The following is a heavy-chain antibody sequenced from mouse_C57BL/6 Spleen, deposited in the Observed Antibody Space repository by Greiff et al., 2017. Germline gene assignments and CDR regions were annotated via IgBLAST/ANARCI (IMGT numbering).Heavy chain of an antibody. CDR1: GYTFTSYW. Sequence: VQLQQPGAELVMPGASVKLSCKASGYTFTSYWMHWVKQRPGQGLEWIGEIDPSDSYTNYNQKFKGKSTLTVDKSSSTAYMQLSSLTSEDSAVYYCARRASSGYYFDYWGQGTTLTVSS. V-gene: IGHV1-69*01. CDR3: ARRASSGYYFDY. CDR2: IDPSDSYT. J-gene: IGHJ2*01. D-gene: IGHD3-2*02.